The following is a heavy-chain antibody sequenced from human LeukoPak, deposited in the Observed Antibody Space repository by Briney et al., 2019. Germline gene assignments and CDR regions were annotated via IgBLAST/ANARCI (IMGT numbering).Heavy chain of an antibody. CDR3: ARDPDYGFDY. J-gene: IGHJ4*02. CDR2: ISYDGSNK. V-gene: IGHV3-30*04. CDR1: GFTFSSYA. D-gene: IGHD4-17*01. Sequence: PGGSLRLSCAASGFTFSSYAMHWVRQAPGKGLEWVAVISYDGSNKYYADSVKGRFTISRDNSKNTLYLQMNSLRAEDTAVYYCARDPDYGFDYWGQGTLVTVSS.